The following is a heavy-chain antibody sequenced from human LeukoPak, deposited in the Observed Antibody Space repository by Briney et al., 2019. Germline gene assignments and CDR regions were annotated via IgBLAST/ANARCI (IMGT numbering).Heavy chain of an antibody. J-gene: IGHJ4*02. Sequence: SETLSLTCTVSGGSISSSSYYWGWIRQPPGKGLEWIGSIYYGGSTYYNPSLKSRVTISVDTSKNQFSLKLSSVTAADTAVYYCARHRHSSGWSQRKFDYWGQGTLVTVSS. CDR3: ARHRHSSGWSQRKFDY. V-gene: IGHV4-39*01. CDR2: IYYGGST. D-gene: IGHD6-19*01. CDR1: GGSISSSSYY.